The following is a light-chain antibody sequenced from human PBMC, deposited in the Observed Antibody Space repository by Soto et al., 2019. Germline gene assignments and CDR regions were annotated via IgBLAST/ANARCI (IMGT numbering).Light chain of an antibody. CDR1: QSVNKNY. Sequence: EIXLTXXXXXLSXXPGERATLSCRASQSVNKNYLAWYQQKPGQAPRLLIYGASSRATGIRDXXXXXXXXXXXXXXXSRLEPEDFAVYYCHQYGSSPWTFGQGAKV. J-gene: IGKJ1*01. V-gene: IGKV3-20*01. CDR2: GAS. CDR3: HQYGSSPWT.